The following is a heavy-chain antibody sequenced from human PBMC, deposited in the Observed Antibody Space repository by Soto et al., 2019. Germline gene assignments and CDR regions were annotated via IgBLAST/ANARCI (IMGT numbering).Heavy chain of an antibody. CDR1: GGPISSGDYY. J-gene: IGHJ5*02. Sequence: PSETLSLTCTVSGGPISSGDYYWSWIRQPPGKGLEWIGYIYYSGSTYYNPSLKSRVTISVDTSKNQFSLKLSSVTAADTAVYYCARGVSLYDSSGYYFVYRWFDPWGQGTLVTVSS. V-gene: IGHV4-30-4*01. D-gene: IGHD3-22*01. CDR2: IYYSGST. CDR3: ARGVSLYDSSGYYFVYRWFDP.